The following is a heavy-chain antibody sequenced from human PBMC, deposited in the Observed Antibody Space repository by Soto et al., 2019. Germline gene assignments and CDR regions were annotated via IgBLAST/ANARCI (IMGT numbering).Heavy chain of an antibody. Sequence: ASVKFSCKASGYTFTSYAMHWVRQAPGQMLECMVWINAGNGNAKYXXKFQGRVXXTRDAAGSTAXMELSXLRCEDTAVYYCARSIVVVTALDYWCQGTLVTVS. CDR1: GYTFTSYA. CDR3: ARSIVVVTALDY. J-gene: IGHJ4*02. CDR2: INAGNGNA. V-gene: IGHV1-3*01. D-gene: IGHD2-21*02.